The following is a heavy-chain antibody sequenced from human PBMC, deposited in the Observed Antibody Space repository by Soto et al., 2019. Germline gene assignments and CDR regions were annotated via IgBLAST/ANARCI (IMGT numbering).Heavy chain of an antibody. CDR2: INAGNGNT. CDR3: ARSTVVSRSFDY. J-gene: IGHJ4*02. CDR1: GYTFTSYA. D-gene: IGHD4-17*01. Sequence: ASVKVSCKASGYTFTSYAMHWVRQAPGQRLEWMGWINAGNGNTKYSQKFQGRVTITRDTSASTAYMELSSLRSEDTAVYYCARSTVVSRSFDYWGQGTLVTVSS. V-gene: IGHV1-3*01.